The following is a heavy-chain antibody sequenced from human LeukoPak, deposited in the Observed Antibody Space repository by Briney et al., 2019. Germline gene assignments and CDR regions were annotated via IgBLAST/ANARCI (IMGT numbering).Heavy chain of an antibody. D-gene: IGHD6-6*01. CDR1: GFTFSSYA. CDR2: ISSNGGST. Sequence: GGSLRLSCSASGFTFSSYAMHWVCQAPGKGLEYVSAISSNGGSTYYADSVKGRFTISRDNSKNTLYLQMSSLRAEDTAVYYCLKWDSSSLRPFDYWGQGTLVTVSS. CDR3: LKWDSSSLRPFDY. V-gene: IGHV3-64D*09. J-gene: IGHJ4*02.